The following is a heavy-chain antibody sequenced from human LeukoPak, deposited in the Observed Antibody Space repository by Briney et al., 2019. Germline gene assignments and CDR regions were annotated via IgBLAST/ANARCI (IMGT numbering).Heavy chain of an antibody. V-gene: IGHV1-3*01. D-gene: IGHD6-13*01. CDR3: ARGDSSSWYYFDY. J-gene: IGHJ4*02. Sequence: GASVKVSCKASGYTFTSYAMHWVRQAPGQRLEWMGWINAGSGNTKYSQNFQGRVTISRDTSASTAYMELSSLTSEDTAVYYCARGDSSSWYYFDYWGQGTLVTVSS. CDR2: INAGSGNT. CDR1: GYTFTSYA.